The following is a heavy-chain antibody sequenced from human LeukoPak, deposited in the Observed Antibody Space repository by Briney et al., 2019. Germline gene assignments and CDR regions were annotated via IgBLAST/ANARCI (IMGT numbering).Heavy chain of an antibody. J-gene: IGHJ4*02. CDR2: IISKSDGGTT. V-gene: IGHV3-15*01. CDR3: LAQYYFDY. D-gene: IGHD4-11*01. CDR1: GFSLSDAY. Sequence: GGSLRLSCAASGFSLSDAYMSWVRKTPGKRLEWIGRIISKSDGGTTDYAAPVQGRFIISRDDSKGTLYLQLNSLRTDDTAVYYCLAQYYFDYWGRGTLVTVSS.